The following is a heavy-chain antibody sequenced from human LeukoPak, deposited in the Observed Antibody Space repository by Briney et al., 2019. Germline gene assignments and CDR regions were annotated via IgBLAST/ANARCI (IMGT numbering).Heavy chain of an antibody. CDR2: IYFTGST. CDR3: ARGAGSRSAEYFHH. V-gene: IGHV4-39*07. J-gene: IGHJ1*01. Sequence: PSETLSLTCTVSGVSISSTSYYWGWIRQPPGKGLEWIGTIYFTGSTYFNPSLKSRVTISLDTSKSQFSLNLNSVTAADTAVYYCARGAGSRSAEYFHHWGRGTLVTVSS. CDR1: GVSISSTSYY. D-gene: IGHD6-19*01.